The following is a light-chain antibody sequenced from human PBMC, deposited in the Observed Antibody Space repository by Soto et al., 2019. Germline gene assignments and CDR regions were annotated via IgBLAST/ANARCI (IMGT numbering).Light chain of an antibody. V-gene: IGLV6-57*04. CDR2: EDT. CDR3: QSSDIQDHEV. Sequence: NFMLTQPHSVSESPGRTVTISFTRNSGNIANNFVQWYQLRPGSAPSTVIFEDTRRPSGVPGRVSGSIDSSSNSASLTISGLRADDEAGYYCQSSDIQDHEVFGGGTKVTVL. J-gene: IGLJ3*02. CDR1: SGNIANNF.